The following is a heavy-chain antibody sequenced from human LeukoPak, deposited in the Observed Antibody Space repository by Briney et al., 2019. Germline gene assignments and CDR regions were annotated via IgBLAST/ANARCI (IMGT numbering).Heavy chain of an antibody. J-gene: IGHJ4*02. CDR3: ARRNGDHAVDY. V-gene: IGHV5-51*01. CDR2: IYPGDSVT. D-gene: IGHD4-17*01. CDR1: GYTFTNYW. Sequence: GESLQISCKGSGYTFTNYWIGWVRQMPGKGLEWMGIIYPGDSVTRYSPSFQGQVTISADKSISTAYLQWSSLKASDTAMYYCARRNGDHAVDYWGQGTLVTVSS.